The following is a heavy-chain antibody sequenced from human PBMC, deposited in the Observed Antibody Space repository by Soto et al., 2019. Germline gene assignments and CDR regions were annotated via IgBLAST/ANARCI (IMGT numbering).Heavy chain of an antibody. Sequence: QVQLVESGGGVVQPGTSLRLSCAASGFTFRTHAMHWVRQAPGKGLEWMAVIAYDGNEKLYADSVKGRFTISGDNSKNALYLQINTLRTEDTAVYYCAKAVGDYVPYYNGMDVWGKGTTVTVPS. CDR2: IAYDGNEK. J-gene: IGHJ6*04. CDR1: GFTFRTHA. D-gene: IGHD4-17*01. CDR3: AKAVGDYVPYYNGMDV. V-gene: IGHV3-30*18.